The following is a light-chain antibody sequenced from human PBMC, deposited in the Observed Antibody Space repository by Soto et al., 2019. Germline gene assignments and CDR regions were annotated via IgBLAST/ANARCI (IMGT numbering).Light chain of an antibody. Sequence: EMVLTPSPATLSLSPGERATLSFRASQSVSSKLAWFQHKPGQAPRLLIYDASNRATGIPARFSGSGSGTDFTLTISSLEPEDFAVYYCQQRSNWLTFGGGTKVDIK. CDR3: QQRSNWLT. CDR1: QSVSSK. V-gene: IGKV3-11*01. J-gene: IGKJ4*01. CDR2: DAS.